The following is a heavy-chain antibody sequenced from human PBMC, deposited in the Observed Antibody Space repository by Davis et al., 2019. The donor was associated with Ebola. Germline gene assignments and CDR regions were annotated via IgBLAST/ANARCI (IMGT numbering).Heavy chain of an antibody. D-gene: IGHD2-2*01. CDR1: GFTFSSYG. J-gene: IGHJ4*02. Sequence: PGGSLRLSCAASGFTFSSYGMHWVRQAPGKGLEWVAVISYDGSNKYYADSVKGRFTISRDNSKNTLYLQMNSLRAEDTAVYYCAKGSGERYCSSTRCYYVDSWGQGTLVTVSS. CDR3: AKGSGERYCSSTRCYYVDS. CDR2: ISYDGSNK. V-gene: IGHV3-30*18.